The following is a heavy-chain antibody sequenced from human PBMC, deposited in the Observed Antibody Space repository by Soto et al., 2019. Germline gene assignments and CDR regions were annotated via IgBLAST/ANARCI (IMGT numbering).Heavy chain of an antibody. J-gene: IGHJ1*01. CDR2: LSESGSGT. Sequence: GGSLRLSCTASGFSFSSYAMIWVRQAPGKGLEWVSGLSESGSGTTYADSVKGRFTISRDNSKNTLYLQMNSLRAEDTAVYYCAKGVPGIAVAGTGYFQHWGQGTLVTVSS. V-gene: IGHV3-23*01. D-gene: IGHD6-19*01. CDR3: AKGVPGIAVAGTGYFQH. CDR1: GFSFSSYA.